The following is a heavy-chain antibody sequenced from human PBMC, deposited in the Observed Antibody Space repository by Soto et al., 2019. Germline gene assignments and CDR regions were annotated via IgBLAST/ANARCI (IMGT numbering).Heavy chain of an antibody. CDR2: SYYHGIT. J-gene: IGHJ5*02. V-gene: IGHV4-59*01. CDR3: ARAISNWFDP. CDR1: GDSISNNY. Sequence: PSETLSLTCTVSGDSISNNYWSWFRQSPGRGLEWIGYSYYHGITNYNPSLKSRVTISTDTSKNQFSLRLTSVTAADTALYYCARAISNWFDPWGQGTLVNVSS.